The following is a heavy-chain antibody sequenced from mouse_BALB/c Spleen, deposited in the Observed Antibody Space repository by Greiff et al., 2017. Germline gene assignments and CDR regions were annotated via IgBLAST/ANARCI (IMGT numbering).Heavy chain of an antibody. CDR1: GYTFTDYN. D-gene: IGHD2-3*01. V-gene: IGHV1-18*01. J-gene: IGHJ4*01. CDR2: INPNNGGT. CDR3: ARWLLRVYAMDY. Sequence: EVQLQQSGPELVKPGASVKIPCKASGYTFTDYNMDWVKQSHGKSLEWIGDINPNNGGTIYNQKFKGKATLTVDKSSSTAYMELRSLTSEDTAVYYCARWLLRVYAMDYWGQGTSVTVSS.